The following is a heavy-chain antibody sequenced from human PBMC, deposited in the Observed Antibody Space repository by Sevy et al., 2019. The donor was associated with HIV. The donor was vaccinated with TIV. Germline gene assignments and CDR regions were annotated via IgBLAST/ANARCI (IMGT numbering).Heavy chain of an antibody. V-gene: IGHV1-2*02. J-gene: IGHJ4*02. CDR1: GYTFTGYY. CDR3: ARAASLGYCSGGSCPFDY. Sequence: ASVKVSCKASGYTFTGYYMHWVRQAPGQGLEWMGWINPNSGGTNYSQKFQGRVTMTRDTSISTAYMELSRLRSDDTAVYYCARAASLGYCSGGSCPFDYWGQGTLVTVSS. CDR2: INPNSGGT. D-gene: IGHD2-15*01.